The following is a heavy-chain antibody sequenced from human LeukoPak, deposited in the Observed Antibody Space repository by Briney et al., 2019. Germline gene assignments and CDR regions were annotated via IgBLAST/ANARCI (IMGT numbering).Heavy chain of an antibody. CDR1: GGSISSSSYY. Sequence: SETLSLTCTVSGGSISSSSYYWSWIRQPPGKGLEWIGYIYYSGSTNYNPSLKSRVTISVDTSKNQFSLKLSSVTAADTAVYYCARSTYYGSGSYAWGEKNWFDPWGQGTLVTVSS. V-gene: IGHV4-61*01. J-gene: IGHJ5*02. CDR2: IYYSGST. CDR3: ARSTYYGSGSYAWGEKNWFDP. D-gene: IGHD3-10*01.